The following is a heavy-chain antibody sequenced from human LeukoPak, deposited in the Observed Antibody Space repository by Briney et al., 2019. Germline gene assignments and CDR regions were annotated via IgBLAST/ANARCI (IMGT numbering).Heavy chain of an antibody. CDR1: GFTFSSSG. Sequence: GGSLRLSCAASGFTFSSSGMHWVRQAPGKGLEGVTFIWHDGSNKYYAESVKGRFTISRDNSKNTVYLQMNDLRAEDTAVYYCAKDKGKKSFDYWGQGTLVTVSS. CDR3: AKDKGKKSFDY. V-gene: IGHV3-30*02. CDR2: IWHDGSNK. J-gene: IGHJ4*02. D-gene: IGHD4-23*01.